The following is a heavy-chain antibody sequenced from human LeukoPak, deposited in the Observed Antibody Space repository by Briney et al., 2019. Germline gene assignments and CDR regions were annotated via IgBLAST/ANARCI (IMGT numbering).Heavy chain of an antibody. Sequence: SVKVSCMASGFTFTSSAMQWVRQARGQRLEWIGWIVVGSGNTNYAQKFQERVTITRDMSTSTAYMELSSLRSEDTAVYYCAAAQTDYVLLEIWGGDHDAFDIWGQGTMVTVSS. CDR1: GFTFTSSA. D-gene: IGHD2-21*02. CDR3: AAAQTDYVLLEIWGGDHDAFDI. CDR2: IVVGSGNT. J-gene: IGHJ3*02. V-gene: IGHV1-58*02.